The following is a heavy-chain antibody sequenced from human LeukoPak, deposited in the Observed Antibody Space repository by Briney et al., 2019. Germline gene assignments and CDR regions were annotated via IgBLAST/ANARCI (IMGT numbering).Heavy chain of an antibody. CDR2: ISATGTST. Sequence: GGSLRLSCAASGFTFSSYAMTWVRQAPGKGLEWVSTISATGTSTYYADSVKGRLTISRDNSKNTLYLQMNSLRAEDTAVYSCGKDSGTYYKAFDYWGQGTLVTVSS. J-gene: IGHJ4*02. CDR1: GFTFSSYA. CDR3: GKDSGTYYKAFDY. V-gene: IGHV3-23*01. D-gene: IGHD1-26*01.